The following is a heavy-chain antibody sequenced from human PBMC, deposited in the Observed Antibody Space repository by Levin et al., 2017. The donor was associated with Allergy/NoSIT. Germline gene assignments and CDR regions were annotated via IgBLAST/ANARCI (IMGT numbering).Heavy chain of an antibody. J-gene: IGHJ6*03. CDR1: GFTFSSYA. CDR3: ARDRTYYYGSGSLYMDG. D-gene: IGHD3-10*01. Sequence: PGGSLRLSCAASGFTFSSYAMHWVRQAPGKGLEWVAVISYDGSNKYYADSVKGRFTISRDNSKNTLYLQMNSLRAEDTAVYYCARDRTYYYGSGSLYMDGWGKGTTVTVSS. CDR2: ISYDGSNK. V-gene: IGHV3-30-3*01.